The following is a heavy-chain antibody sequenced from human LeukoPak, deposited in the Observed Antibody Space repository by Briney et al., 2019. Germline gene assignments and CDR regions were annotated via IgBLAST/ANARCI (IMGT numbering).Heavy chain of an antibody. CDR2: IYYSGST. CDR1: GGSLRSSYYY. J-gene: IGHJ5*02. Sequence: PSETLSLTCTVSGGSLRSSYYYWSWIRQHPGKGLEWIGYIYYSGSTYYNPSLKSRVTISVDTSKNQFSLKLSSVTAADTAVYYCARSDDYGDLFDPWGQGTLVTVSS. V-gene: IGHV4-31*03. CDR3: ARSDDYGDLFDP. D-gene: IGHD4-17*01.